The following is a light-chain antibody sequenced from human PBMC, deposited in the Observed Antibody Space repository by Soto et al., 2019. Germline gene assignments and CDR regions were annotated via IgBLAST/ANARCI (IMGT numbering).Light chain of an antibody. J-gene: IGKJ4*01. V-gene: IGKV1-5*01. CDR1: QSINKW. Sequence: DIQMTQSPSTLSASVGDTVTITCRASQSINKWLAWYQQKPGKAPTLLIYAASILQNGVPSRFSGTDSRTDSTLTISRLPPEDVATYCRQQSYSTLTFGRGTKVDIK. CDR2: AAS. CDR3: QQSYSTLT.